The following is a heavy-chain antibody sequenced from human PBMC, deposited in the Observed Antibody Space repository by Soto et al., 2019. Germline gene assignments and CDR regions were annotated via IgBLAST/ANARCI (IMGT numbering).Heavy chain of an antibody. V-gene: IGHV3-48*03. CDR1: GFTFSSYE. Sequence: EVQLVESGGGLVQPGGSLRLSCEASGFTFSSYEVNWVRQAPGKGLEWLSYISSSGSSIHYADSVKGRFTISRDNAKNSLYLQMTSLRAEDTAVYYCARETGGYDYFDYWGQGTLVTVSS. J-gene: IGHJ4*02. CDR2: ISSSGSSI. D-gene: IGHD5-12*01. CDR3: ARETGGYDYFDY.